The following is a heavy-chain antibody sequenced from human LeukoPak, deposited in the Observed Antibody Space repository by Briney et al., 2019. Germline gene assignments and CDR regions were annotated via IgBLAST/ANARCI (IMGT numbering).Heavy chain of an antibody. Sequence: SQTLSLTCNVSGGSISSGDYYWSWIRQPPGKGLEWIGYIYYSGSTYYNPSLKSRVTISVDTSKNQFSLKLSSVTAADTAVYYCTRLKWGDWFDPWGQGTLVTVSP. CDR2: IYYSGST. CDR1: GGSISSGDYY. J-gene: IGHJ5*02. CDR3: TRLKWGDWFDP. V-gene: IGHV4-30-4*08. D-gene: IGHD1-26*01.